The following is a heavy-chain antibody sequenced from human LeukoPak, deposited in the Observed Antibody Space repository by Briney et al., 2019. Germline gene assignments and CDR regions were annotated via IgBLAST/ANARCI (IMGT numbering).Heavy chain of an antibody. D-gene: IGHD2-15*01. CDR3: ARAALGFCSGGTCPYYFDH. J-gene: IGHJ4*02. CDR1: GGSIDNYY. V-gene: IGHV4-59*01. Sequence: SETLSLTCTVSGGSIDNYYWSWIRQPPGKGLEWIAYMDYSGSTRYNPSLQSRVTISVDTSKNQFSLRLNSVTAADSAVYYCARAALGFCSGGTCPYYFDHWGQGTLVTVSS. CDR2: MDYSGST.